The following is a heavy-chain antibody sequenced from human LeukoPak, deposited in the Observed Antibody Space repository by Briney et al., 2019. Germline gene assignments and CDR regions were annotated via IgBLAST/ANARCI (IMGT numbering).Heavy chain of an antibody. CDR1: GFTFSSYG. V-gene: IGHV3-30*02. CDR2: IRFDGNNK. CDR3: AKDSTYYDILTGYGSRNWFDP. J-gene: IGHJ5*02. D-gene: IGHD3-9*01. Sequence: GGSLRLSCAASGFTFSSYGMHWVRQAPGKGLEWVAFIRFDGNNKYYADSVKGRFTISRDNSKNTLYLQMNSLRAEGTAVYYCAKDSTYYDILTGYGSRNWFDPWGQGTLVTVSS.